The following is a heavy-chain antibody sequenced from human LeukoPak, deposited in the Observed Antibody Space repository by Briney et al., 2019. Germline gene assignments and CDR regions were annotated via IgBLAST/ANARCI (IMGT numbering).Heavy chain of an antibody. Sequence: SETLSLTCTVSGDSIIGYYWGWIRQPPGKGLEWIGSIYYSGSTYHNPSLKCRVTISVDTSKNQFSLKLSSVTAADTAVYYCARDHRVAYSSGWYPFDYWGQGTLVTVSS. CDR3: ARDHRVAYSSGWYPFDY. CDR1: GDSIIGYY. J-gene: IGHJ4*02. V-gene: IGHV4-39*07. D-gene: IGHD6-19*01. CDR2: IYYSGST.